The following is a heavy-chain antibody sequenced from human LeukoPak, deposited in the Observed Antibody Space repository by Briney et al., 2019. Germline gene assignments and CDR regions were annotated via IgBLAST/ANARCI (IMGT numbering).Heavy chain of an antibody. CDR3: TVTTSWGMDV. D-gene: IGHD4-17*01. V-gene: IGHV4-59*12. J-gene: IGHJ6*02. Sequence: SETLSLTCTVSGGSISSYYWSWIRQPPGKGLEWIGYIYYSGSTNYNPSLKSRVTISVDTSKNQFSLKLSSVTAADTAVYFATVTTSWGMDVWGQGTTVTVSS. CDR1: GGSISSYY. CDR2: IYYSGST.